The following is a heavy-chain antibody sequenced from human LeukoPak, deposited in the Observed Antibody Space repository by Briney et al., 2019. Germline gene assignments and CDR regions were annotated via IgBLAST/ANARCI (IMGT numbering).Heavy chain of an antibody. D-gene: IGHD2-15*01. CDR2: ISYDGSNK. V-gene: IGHV3-30*18. CDR1: GFTFSSYG. CDR3: AKDPGLGYCSGGSCYPSDY. J-gene: IGHJ4*02. Sequence: GRSLRLSCAASGFTFSSYGMHWVRQAPGKGLEWVAVISYDGSNKYYADSVKGRFTISRDSSKNTLYLQMNSLRAEDTAVYYCAKDPGLGYCSGGSCYPSDYWGQGTLVTVSS.